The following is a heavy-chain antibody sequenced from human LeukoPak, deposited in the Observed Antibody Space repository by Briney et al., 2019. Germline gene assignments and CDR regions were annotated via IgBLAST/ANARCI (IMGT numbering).Heavy chain of an antibody. CDR1: GFTFSSYG. CDR2: IWYDGSNK. V-gene: IGHV3-33*01. J-gene: IGHJ4*02. D-gene: IGHD2-21*02. CDR3: ARDYCGGDCYFDY. Sequence: GGSLRLSCAASGFTFSSYGMHWVRQAPGKGLEWVAVIWYDGSNKYYADSVKGRFTISRDNSKNTLYLQMNSLRAEDTAVYYCARDYCGGDCYFDYWGQGTPVTVSS.